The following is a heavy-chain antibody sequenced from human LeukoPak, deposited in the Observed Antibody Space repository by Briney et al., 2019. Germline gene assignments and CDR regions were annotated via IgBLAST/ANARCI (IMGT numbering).Heavy chain of an antibody. CDR1: GFTFSSYA. V-gene: IGHV3-23*01. D-gene: IGHD3-22*01. CDR2: ISGSGGST. CDR3: AKDPLYYDSSGYYPSWYFDY. Sequence: GGSLRLSCAASGFTFSSYAMSWVRQAPGKGLEWVSAISGSGGSTYYADSVKGRFTISRDNSKNTLYLQMNSLRPEDTAVYYCAKDPLYYDSSGYYPSWYFDYWGQGTLVTVSS. J-gene: IGHJ4*02.